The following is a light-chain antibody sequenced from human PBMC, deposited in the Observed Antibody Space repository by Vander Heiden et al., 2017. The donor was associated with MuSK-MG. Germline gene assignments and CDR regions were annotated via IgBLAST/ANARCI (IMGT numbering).Light chain of an antibody. Sequence: QSALPQPRSVSGSPGQSVTISCTGTSRDVGGYNYVSWYQQHPGKAPKLMIYDVSKRPSGVPDRFSGSKSGNTASLTISGLQAEDEADYYCCSYAGSYTGVFGGGTKLTVL. V-gene: IGLV2-11*01. CDR3: CSYAGSYTGV. CDR1: SRDVGGYNY. CDR2: DVS. J-gene: IGLJ3*02.